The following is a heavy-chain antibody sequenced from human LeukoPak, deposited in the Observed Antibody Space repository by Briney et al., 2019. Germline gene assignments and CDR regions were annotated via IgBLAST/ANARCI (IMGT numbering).Heavy chain of an antibody. J-gene: IGHJ4*02. V-gene: IGHV4-30-2*01. Sequence: SQTLSLTCAVSGGSISSGGYSWSWIRQPPGKGLEWIGYIYHSGSTYYNPSLKSRVTISVDRSKNQFSLKLSSVTAADTAVYYCASIPYNWNYTPHFDYWGQGTLVTVSS. D-gene: IGHD1-7*01. CDR3: ASIPYNWNYTPHFDY. CDR1: GGSISSGGYS. CDR2: IYHSGST.